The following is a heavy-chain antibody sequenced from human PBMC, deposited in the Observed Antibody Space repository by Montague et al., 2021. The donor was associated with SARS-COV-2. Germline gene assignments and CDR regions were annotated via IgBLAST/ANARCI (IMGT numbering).Heavy chain of an antibody. D-gene: IGHD3-10*01. CDR1: GDSISSYF. Sequence: SETLSLTCTVSGDSISSYFWSWIRQPAGKGLEWIGRIYITGTSQYNSNYNPSLKSRVTMSVDTSKNHLSLKLTSVTAADTAVYFCASLKWLGDLDWFDPWGQGTLVTVSS. CDR3: ASLKWLGDLDWFDP. J-gene: IGHJ5*02. CDR2: IYITGTSQYNS. V-gene: IGHV4-4*07.